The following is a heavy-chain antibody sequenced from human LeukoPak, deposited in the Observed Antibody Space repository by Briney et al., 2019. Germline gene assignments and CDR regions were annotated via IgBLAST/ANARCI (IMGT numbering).Heavy chain of an antibody. V-gene: IGHV3-21*01. CDR3: ARSLSSSWYGAFDI. CDR1: GFTFSSYS. Sequence: GGSLRLSCAASGFTFSSYSMNWVRQAPGKGLEWVSSIGSSSNYIYYADSLKGRFTISRDNAKNSLYLQMNSLRAEDTAVYYCARSLSSSWYGAFDIWGQGTMVTVSS. D-gene: IGHD6-13*01. CDR2: IGSSSNYI. J-gene: IGHJ3*02.